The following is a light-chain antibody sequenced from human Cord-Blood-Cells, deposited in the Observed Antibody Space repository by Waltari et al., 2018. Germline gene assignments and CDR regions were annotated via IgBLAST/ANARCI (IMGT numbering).Light chain of an antibody. V-gene: IGKV4-1*01. CDR2: WAS. CDR1: QSVLYSSNNKNY. J-gene: IGKJ1*01. CDR3: QQYYSTLRT. Sequence: DIVMTQSPDSLAVSLGARATINCKSSQSVLYSSNNKNYLAWYQQQPGQPPKLLIYWASTGESGVPDRFSGSGSGTDFTLTISSLQAEDVAVYYCQQYYSTLRTFGQGTKVEIK.